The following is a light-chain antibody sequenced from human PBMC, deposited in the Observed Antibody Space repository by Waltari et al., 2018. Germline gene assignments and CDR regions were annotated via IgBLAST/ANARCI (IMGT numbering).Light chain of an antibody. Sequence: QSALTQPASVSGSPGQSITISCTGTRSDVGSYNLVSWYQQHPGKVPKLMIYEVSKRPSGLSNRFSGSKSGNTASLTISGLQAEDEADYYCCSYANSSTSRVFGGGTKLTVL. V-gene: IGLV2-23*02. CDR3: CSYANSSTSRV. CDR2: EVS. CDR1: RSDVGSYNL. J-gene: IGLJ2*01.